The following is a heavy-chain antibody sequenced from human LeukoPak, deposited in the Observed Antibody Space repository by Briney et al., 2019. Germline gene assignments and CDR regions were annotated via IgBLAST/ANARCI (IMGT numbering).Heavy chain of an antibody. CDR3: AKSIYRFPAANFDY. D-gene: IGHD2-2*01. CDR2: ISGSGGST. J-gene: IGHJ4*02. V-gene: IGHV3-23*01. Sequence: GGSLRLSCEASGFTFSTYGINWVRQAPGKGLEWVSAISGSGGSTYYADSVKGRFTISRDNAKNSLYLQMNSLRAEDTALYYCAKSIYRFPAANFDYWGQGTLVTVSS. CDR1: GFTFSTYG.